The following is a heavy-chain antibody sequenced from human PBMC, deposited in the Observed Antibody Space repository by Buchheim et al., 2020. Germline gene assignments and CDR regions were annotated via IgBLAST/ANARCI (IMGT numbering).Heavy chain of an antibody. CDR3: AKTPLWGSGPSFFEY. Sequence: EVQLLESGGGLVQPGGSLRLSCAASGFTFSSFAMSWVRQAPGKGLEWVSAISGGGDNTYYTHSVQGRFTISRDNSMNTLYLQMNSLRAEDTAVYYCAKTPLWGSGPSFFEYWGQGTL. CDR2: ISGGGDNT. D-gene: IGHD7-27*01. J-gene: IGHJ4*02. CDR1: GFTFSSFA. V-gene: IGHV3-23*01.